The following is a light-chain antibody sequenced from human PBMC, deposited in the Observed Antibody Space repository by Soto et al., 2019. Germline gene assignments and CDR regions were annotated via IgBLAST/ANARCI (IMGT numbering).Light chain of an antibody. Sequence: QSVLTQPPSVSGAPGQRVNISCTGSSSNIGAGYDVHWYQQLPGTAPKLLIYGNSNRPSGVPDRFSGSKSGTSASLAITGLQAEDEADYYCQSYDSSLSEVFGTGTKVTVL. J-gene: IGLJ1*01. CDR2: GNS. V-gene: IGLV1-40*01. CDR1: SSNIGAGYD. CDR3: QSYDSSLSEV.